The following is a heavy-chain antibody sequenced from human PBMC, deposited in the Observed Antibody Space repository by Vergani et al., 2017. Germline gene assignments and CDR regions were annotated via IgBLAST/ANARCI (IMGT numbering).Heavy chain of an antibody. Sequence: QVQLQESGPGLVKPSETLSLTCTVSGGSISSYYWSWIRQPPGKGLEWIGYIYYSGSTNYNPSLKSRVTISVDTSKNQFSRKLSSVTAADTAVYYCARPVDILTYYPWYYWGQGTLVTVSS. CDR1: GGSISSYY. D-gene: IGHD3-9*01. CDR2: IYYSGST. J-gene: IGHJ4*02. V-gene: IGHV4-59*01. CDR3: ARPVDILTYYPWYY.